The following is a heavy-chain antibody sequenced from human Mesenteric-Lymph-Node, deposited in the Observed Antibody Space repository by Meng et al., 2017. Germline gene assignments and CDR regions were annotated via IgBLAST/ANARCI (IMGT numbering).Heavy chain of an antibody. CDR1: GGTFSSYA. V-gene: IGHV1-69*01. J-gene: IGHJ4*02. D-gene: IGHD4-17*01. Sequence: VRLVHSGAEMKKPGASVKGACKASGGTFSSYAISWVRQAPGQGLEWMGGIIPIFGTANYAQKFQGRVTITADESTSTAYMELSSLRSEDTAVYYCARGTGRYGDYPHYWGQGTLVTASS. CDR2: IIPIFGTA. CDR3: ARGTGRYGDYPHY.